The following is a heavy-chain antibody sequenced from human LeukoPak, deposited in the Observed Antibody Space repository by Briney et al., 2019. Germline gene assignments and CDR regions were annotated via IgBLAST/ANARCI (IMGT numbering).Heavy chain of an antibody. J-gene: IGHJ4*02. D-gene: IGHD5-12*01. Sequence: GGSLRLSCAASGFTFSSYAMSWVRQAPGKGLEWVSAISGSGGSTYYADSVKGRFTISRDNSKNTLYLQMNSLRAEDTAVYYCAKDTHRKKNSGPYYFDYWGQGTLVTVSS. CDR2: ISGSGGST. V-gene: IGHV3-23*01. CDR3: AKDTHRKKNSGPYYFDY. CDR1: GFTFSSYA.